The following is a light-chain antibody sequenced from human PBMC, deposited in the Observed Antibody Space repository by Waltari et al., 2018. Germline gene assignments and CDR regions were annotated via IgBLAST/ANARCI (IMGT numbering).Light chain of an antibody. CDR1: QRISTW. CDR2: KAS. V-gene: IGKV1-5*03. J-gene: IGKJ1*01. CDR3: QQYNSFPWT. Sequence: DIQMTQSPSTLSASIGDRVTITCRASQRISTWLAWYQQRPGKAPNLLIYKASALESGVPSRFSGSGSATDFTLTISSLQPDEFATYYCQQYNSFPWTFGQGTKVEIK.